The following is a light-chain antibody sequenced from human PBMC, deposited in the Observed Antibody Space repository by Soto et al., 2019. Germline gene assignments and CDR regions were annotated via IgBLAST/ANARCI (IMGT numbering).Light chain of an antibody. CDR3: RQSYSAPQT. V-gene: IGKV3-15*01. Sequence: EIVMTQSPATLSVSPGERATLSCRASQSVSSNLAWYQQKPGQAPRLLIYGASTRATGIPARFSGSGSGTEFTLTISNLQPEDFATYYCRQSYSAPQTFGQGTKVDIK. CDR1: QSVSSN. CDR2: GAS. J-gene: IGKJ1*01.